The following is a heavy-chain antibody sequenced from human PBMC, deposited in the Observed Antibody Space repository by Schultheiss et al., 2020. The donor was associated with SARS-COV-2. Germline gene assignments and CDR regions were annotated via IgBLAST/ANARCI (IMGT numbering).Heavy chain of an antibody. V-gene: IGHV4-34*01. CDR3: ARAGFLEAPPDY. J-gene: IGHJ4*02. Sequence: SETLSLTCAVYGGSFSGYYWSWIRQPPGKGLEWIGEINHSGSTNYNPSLKSRVTISVDTSKNQFSLKLSSVTAADTAVYYCARAGFLEAPPDYWGQGTLVTVSS. D-gene: IGHD3-3*01. CDR1: GGSFSGYY. CDR2: INHSGST.